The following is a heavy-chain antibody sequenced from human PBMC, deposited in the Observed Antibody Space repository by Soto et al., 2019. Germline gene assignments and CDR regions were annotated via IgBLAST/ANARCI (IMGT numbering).Heavy chain of an antibody. Sequence: QVQLVQSGAEVKKPGASVKVSCTASGYDFSSYGISWVRQAPGQGLEWMGWISASNGNRDYAQQFQGRVNMTSDTSRTTAYMELRSLRSDDTAVYYCVRDPQRNDYWGQGTLVNVSS. CDR2: ISASNGNR. J-gene: IGHJ4*02. D-gene: IGHD2-2*01. CDR1: GYDFSSYG. CDR3: VRDPQRNDY. V-gene: IGHV1-18*04.